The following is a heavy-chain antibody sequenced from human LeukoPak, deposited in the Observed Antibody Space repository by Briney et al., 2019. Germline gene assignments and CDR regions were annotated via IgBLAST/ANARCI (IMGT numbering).Heavy chain of an antibody. CDR3: ANLLLEIAVGSGVHGRDV. J-gene: IGHJ6*02. D-gene: IGHD2-2*01. CDR1: GYTLTELS. V-gene: IGHV1-24*01. CDR2: FDPADGET. Sequence: GASVKVSCKVSGYTLTELSMHWVRQAPGKGLEWMGGFDPADGETNYAQKFQGRVSMTEDTSTDTAYMELSSLRSEDTAVYYCANLLLEIAVGSGVHGRDVWGQGTTVTVSS.